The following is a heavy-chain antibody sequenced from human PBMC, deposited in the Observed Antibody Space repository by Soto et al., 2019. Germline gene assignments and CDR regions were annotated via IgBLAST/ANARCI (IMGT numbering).Heavy chain of an antibody. Sequence: PVGSLRLSCAASGFTFSSYGMHWVRQAPGKGLEWVAVIWYDGSNKYYADSVKGRFTISRDNSKNTLYLQMNSLRAEDTAVYYCARDCSGGSCYSGDYYGMDVWGQGTTVTVSS. CDR3: ARDCSGGSCYSGDYYGMDV. V-gene: IGHV3-33*01. D-gene: IGHD2-15*01. CDR1: GFTFSSYG. J-gene: IGHJ6*02. CDR2: IWYDGSNK.